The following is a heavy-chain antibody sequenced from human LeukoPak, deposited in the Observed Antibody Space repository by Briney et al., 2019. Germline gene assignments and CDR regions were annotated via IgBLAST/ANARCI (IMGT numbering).Heavy chain of an antibody. CDR3: ARALGVTSPYYFSYGMDV. CDR2: IKQDGIEK. D-gene: IGHD2-21*02. J-gene: IGHJ6*04. V-gene: IGHV3-7*03. Sequence: PGGSLRLSCAASGFTFSSYWMTWVRQAPGKGLEWVANIKQDGIEKYYVDSVKGRFTISRDNAENSMYLQMNSLRAEDTAVYFCARALGVTSPYYFSYGMDVWGKGATVIVSS. CDR1: GFTFSSYW.